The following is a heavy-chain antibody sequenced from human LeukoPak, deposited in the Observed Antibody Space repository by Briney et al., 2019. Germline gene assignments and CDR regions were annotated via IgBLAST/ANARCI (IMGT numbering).Heavy chain of an antibody. Sequence: GESLKISCKGSGYSFTSYWIGWVRQMPGKGLEWMGRIDPSDSYTNYSPSFQGHVAISADKSISTAYLQWSSLKASDTAMYYCARRHPRRRNYYDSSGYYPFDYWGQGTLVTVSS. CDR2: IDPSDSYT. J-gene: IGHJ4*02. D-gene: IGHD3-22*01. CDR3: ARRHPRRRNYYDSSGYYPFDY. V-gene: IGHV5-10-1*01. CDR1: GYSFTSYW.